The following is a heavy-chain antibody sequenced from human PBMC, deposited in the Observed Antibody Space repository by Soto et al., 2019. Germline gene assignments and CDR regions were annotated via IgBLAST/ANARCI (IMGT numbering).Heavy chain of an antibody. Sequence: GASLKVSCKTSGYTFTDYYMHWVRQAPGQGFEWVGGINPKSGGPKYVPKFQGRVTVTRDTSTSTAYMELNRLTSDDTAVYYCASEDCRNTNCLKGFDYWGQGTLVTVSS. CDR1: GYTFTDYY. D-gene: IGHD2-15*01. J-gene: IGHJ4*02. V-gene: IGHV1-2*02. CDR2: INPKSGGP. CDR3: ASEDCRNTNCLKGFDY.